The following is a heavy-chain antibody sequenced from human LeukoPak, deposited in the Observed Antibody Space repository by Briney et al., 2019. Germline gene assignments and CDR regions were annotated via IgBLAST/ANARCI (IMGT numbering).Heavy chain of an antibody. CDR2: IYYSGST. V-gene: IGHV4-39*07. CDR3: ARAETYSSDWYDPFFDY. J-gene: IGHJ4*02. Sequence: SETLSLTCTVSGDSISSSSYYWGWIRQPPGKGLEWIGSIYYSGSTYYNPSLKSRATISVDTSKNHFSLKLRSVTAADTAVYYCARAETYSSDWYDPFFDYWGQGILVTVSS. D-gene: IGHD6-19*01. CDR1: GDSISSSSYY.